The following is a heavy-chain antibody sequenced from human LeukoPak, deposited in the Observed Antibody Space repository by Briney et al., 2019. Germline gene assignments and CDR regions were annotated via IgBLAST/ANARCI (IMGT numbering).Heavy chain of an antibody. J-gene: IGHJ4*02. Sequence: PGGSLRLSCAASGFTFSSYSMNWVRQAPGKGLEWVLSISSSSSHIYYADSVKGRFTISRDNAKNSLYLQMNSLRAEDTAVYYCASEQHFYYYDSSGPFDYWGQGTLVTVSS. D-gene: IGHD3-22*01. V-gene: IGHV3-21*01. CDR2: ISSSSSHI. CDR3: ASEQHFYYYDSSGPFDY. CDR1: GFTFSSYS.